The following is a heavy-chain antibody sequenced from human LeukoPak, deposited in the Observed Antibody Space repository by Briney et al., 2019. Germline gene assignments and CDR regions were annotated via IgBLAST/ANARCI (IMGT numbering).Heavy chain of an antibody. Sequence: PSETLSLTCAVSGYSISSGYYRGWIRQPPGKGLEWIGSIYHSGSTYYNPSLKSRVTISVDTSKNQFSLKLSSVTAADTAVYYCARHVAVAGEYNWFDPWGQGTLVTVSS. D-gene: IGHD6-19*01. CDR1: GYSISSGYY. CDR3: ARHVAVAGEYNWFDP. J-gene: IGHJ5*02. CDR2: IYHSGST. V-gene: IGHV4-38-2*01.